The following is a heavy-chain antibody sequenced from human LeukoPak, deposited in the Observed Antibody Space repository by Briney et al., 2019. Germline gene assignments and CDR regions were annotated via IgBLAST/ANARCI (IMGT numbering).Heavy chain of an antibody. CDR1: GYSLTSYW. J-gene: IGHJ4*02. CDR3: ARPSIAVAGTGEFDY. CDR2: IYPGDSDT. D-gene: IGHD6-19*01. V-gene: IGHV5-51*01. Sequence: GESLKISCKGSGYSLTSYWIGWVRQMPGKGLEWMGIIYPGDSDTRYSPSFQGQVTISADKSISTAYLQWSSLRASHTPMYYFARPSIAVAGTGEFDYWGQGTLVTVSS.